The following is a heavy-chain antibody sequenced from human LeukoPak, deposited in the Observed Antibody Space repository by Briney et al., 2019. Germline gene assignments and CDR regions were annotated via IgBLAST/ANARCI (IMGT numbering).Heavy chain of an antibody. CDR3: ARGPRVETAMAYYYDYGMDV. CDR1: GGSFSGYY. J-gene: IGHJ6*02. CDR2: INQSGST. V-gene: IGHV4-34*01. D-gene: IGHD5-18*01. Sequence: AETLSLTCAVYGGSFSGYYWGWIRQPPGKGLEWIGEINQSGSTNYNPSLKSRVTISVETSKNQFSLKLSSVTAADTAVYYCARGPRVETAMAYYYDYGMDVWGQGTTVTVSS.